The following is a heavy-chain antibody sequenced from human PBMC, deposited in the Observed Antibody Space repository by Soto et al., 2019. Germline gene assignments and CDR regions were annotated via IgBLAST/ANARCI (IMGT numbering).Heavy chain of an antibody. Sequence: QVQLQESGPGLVKPSGTLSLTCAVSSGSISSRKWWSWVRQPPGKGLERIGEIYHSGSTNYNPSLTSRVTISVDKSKNQFYRKLSSVTAADTAVEYCARVRRGSSTSFPSTWFDPWGQGTLVTVSS. CDR3: ARVRRGSSTSFPSTWFDP. J-gene: IGHJ5*02. V-gene: IGHV4-4*02. D-gene: IGHD2-2*01. CDR2: IYHSGST. CDR1: SGSISSRKW.